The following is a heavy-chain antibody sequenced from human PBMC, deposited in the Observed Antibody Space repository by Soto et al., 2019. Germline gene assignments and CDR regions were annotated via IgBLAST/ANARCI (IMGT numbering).Heavy chain of an antibody. CDR3: ARWXRDSSGYLFPFGDAFDI. D-gene: IGHD3-22*01. CDR1: GGTFSSYA. V-gene: IGHV1-69*13. Sequence: SVEVSCKASGGTFSSYAISWVRQAPGQGLEWMGGIIPIFGTANYAQKFQGRVTITADESTSTAYMELSSLRSEDTAVYYCARWXRDSSGYLFPFGDAFDIWGQGTMVTVSS. CDR2: IIPIFGTA. J-gene: IGHJ3*02.